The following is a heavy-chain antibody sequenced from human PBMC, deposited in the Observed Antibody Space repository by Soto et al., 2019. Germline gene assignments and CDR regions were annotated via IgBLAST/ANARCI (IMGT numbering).Heavy chain of an antibody. CDR3: ARDADYGGSRGGMDV. CDR1: GCSVNNANYF. D-gene: IGHD4-17*01. Sequence: QVRLEESGPGLVKPSETLSLICSVSGCSVNNANYFWNWIRHHPENGLEWIGYIYYSGSTRYNPSFKTRATLPIDTSKNQFSLRLNSVTVADTAVYFCARDADYGGSRGGMDVWGRGTTVTVSS. V-gene: IGHV4-31*03. J-gene: IGHJ6*02. CDR2: IYYSGST.